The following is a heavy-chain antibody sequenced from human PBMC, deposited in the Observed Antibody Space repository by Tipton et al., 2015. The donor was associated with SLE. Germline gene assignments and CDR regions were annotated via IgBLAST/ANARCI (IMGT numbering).Heavy chain of an antibody. CDR3: ARDGAGYSYGYYYYYYMDV. V-gene: IGHV4-59*11. D-gene: IGHD5-18*01. CDR1: GGSISSHY. CDR2: TYYSGST. Sequence: TLSLTCTVSGGSISSHYWSWIRQPPGKGLEWIGTTYYSGSTYYNPSLKSRVTISVDTSKNQFSLKLSSVTAADPAVYYCARDGAGYSYGYYYYYYMDVWGKGTTVTVSS. J-gene: IGHJ6*03.